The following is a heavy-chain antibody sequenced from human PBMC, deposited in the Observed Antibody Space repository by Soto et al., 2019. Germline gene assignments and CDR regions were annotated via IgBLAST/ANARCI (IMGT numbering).Heavy chain of an antibody. CDR1: GETISSGGYY. V-gene: IGHV4-31*03. CDR2: IYHSGST. Sequence: TSETLSLTCTVSGETISSGGYYWSWIRQHPGKGLEWIGYIYHSGSTYYNPSLKSRVTISVDTSKNQFSLKLSSVTAADTAVYYCARVDSSSWTGFDYWGQGTLVTVSS. D-gene: IGHD6-13*01. J-gene: IGHJ4*02. CDR3: ARVDSSSWTGFDY.